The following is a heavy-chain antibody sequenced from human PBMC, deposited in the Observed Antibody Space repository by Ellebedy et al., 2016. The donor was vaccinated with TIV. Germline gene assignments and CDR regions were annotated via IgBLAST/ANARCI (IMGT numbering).Heavy chain of an antibody. CDR1: GFTVSSSY. CDR2: ISGGNSFA. V-gene: IGHV3-11*06. D-gene: IGHD3-10*01. J-gene: IGHJ4*02. Sequence: GGSLRLSCVASGFTVSSSYMSWIRQAPGKGLECVSFISGGNSFANYADSVKGRFTISRDNAKNSLYLQMNSLRAEDTAVYYCARRRSLSGSYYSFDYWGQGTLVTVSS. CDR3: ARRRSLSGSYYSFDY.